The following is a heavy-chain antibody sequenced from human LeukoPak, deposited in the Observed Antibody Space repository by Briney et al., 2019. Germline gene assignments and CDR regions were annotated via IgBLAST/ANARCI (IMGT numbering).Heavy chain of an antibody. CDR2: INPNSGGT. V-gene: IGHV1-2*02. D-gene: IGHD2-2*01. Sequence: ASVKVSCRASGYTFTGYYMHWVRQAPGQGLEWMGWINPNSGGTNYAQKFQGRVTMTRDTSISTAYMELSRLRSDDTAVYYCARGYCSSTSCYGGAFDIWGQGTMVTVSS. J-gene: IGHJ3*02. CDR1: GYTFTGYY. CDR3: ARGYCSSTSCYGGAFDI.